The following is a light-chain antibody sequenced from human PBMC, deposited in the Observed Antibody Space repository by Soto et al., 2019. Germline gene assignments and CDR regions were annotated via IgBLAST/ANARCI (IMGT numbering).Light chain of an antibody. CDR1: SSNIGAGYD. CDR2: GNS. J-gene: IGLJ3*02. CDR3: QSYDSSLSAL. Sequence: QLVLTQPPSVSGAPGQRVTISCTGSSSNIGAGYDVHWYQQLPGTAPKLLIYGNSNRPSGVPDRFSGSKSGTSASLAITGLQAEDEADYHCQSYDSSLSALFGGGTKVTVL. V-gene: IGLV1-40*01.